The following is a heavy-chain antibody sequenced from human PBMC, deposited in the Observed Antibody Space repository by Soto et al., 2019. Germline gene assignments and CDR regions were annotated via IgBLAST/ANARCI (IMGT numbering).Heavy chain of an antibody. V-gene: IGHV3-48*03. D-gene: IGHD6-6*01. CDR2: ISSSGSTI. Sequence: GPLRLSCAASGFTFSSYEMNWVRQAPGKGLEWVSYISSSGSTIYYADSVKGRFTISRDNAKNSLYLQMNSLRAEDTAVYYCARWAYSSSSYYYYYYGMDVWGQGTTVTVSS. J-gene: IGHJ6*02. CDR1: GFTFSSYE. CDR3: ARWAYSSSSYYYYYYGMDV.